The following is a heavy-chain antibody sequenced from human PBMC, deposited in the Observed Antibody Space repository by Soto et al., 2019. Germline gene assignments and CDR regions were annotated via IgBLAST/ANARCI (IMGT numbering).Heavy chain of an antibody. CDR1: GFTFSSYG. CDR3: AKAMQDIVLVPAGMPPDRYYYYGMDV. D-gene: IGHD2-2*01. V-gene: IGHV3-30*18. J-gene: IGHJ6*02. CDR2: ISYDGSNK. Sequence: QVQLVESGGGVVQPGRSLRLSCAASGFTFSSYGMHWVRQAPGKGLEWVAVISYDGSNKYYADSVKGRFTISRDNSKNTLYLQMNSLRAEDTAVYYCAKAMQDIVLVPAGMPPDRYYYYGMDVWGQGTTVTVSS.